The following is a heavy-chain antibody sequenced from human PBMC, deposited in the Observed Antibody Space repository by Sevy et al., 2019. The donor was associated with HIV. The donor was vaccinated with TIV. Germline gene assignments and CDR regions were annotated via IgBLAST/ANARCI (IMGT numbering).Heavy chain of an antibody. J-gene: IGHJ5*02. Sequence: SETLSLTCTVSGGSISSGTYYWNWIRQPAGKGLEWIGRIYTSGSSDYSPSLKSRVTMSIDTSKNQFPLKLSSLTAADTAVYYCARATPGVTSTSGAFDPWGQGTLVTVSS. D-gene: IGHD7-27*01. CDR3: ARATPGVTSTSGAFDP. CDR2: IYTSGSS. CDR1: GGSISSGTYY. V-gene: IGHV4-61*02.